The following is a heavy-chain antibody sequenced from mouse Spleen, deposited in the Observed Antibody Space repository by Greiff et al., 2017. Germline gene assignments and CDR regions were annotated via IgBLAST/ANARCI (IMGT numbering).Heavy chain of an antibody. CDR3: ARPYGNSYYFDY. J-gene: IGHJ2*01. CDR1: GYTFTSYW. Sequence: QVQLQQSGAELVKPGASVKLSCKASGYTFTSYWMQWVKQRPGQGLEWIGEIDPSDSYTNYNQKFKGKATLTVDTSSSTAYMQLSSLTSEDSAVYYCARPYGNSYYFDYWGQGTTLTVSS. D-gene: IGHD2-1*01. CDR2: IDPSDSYT. V-gene: IGHV1-50*01.